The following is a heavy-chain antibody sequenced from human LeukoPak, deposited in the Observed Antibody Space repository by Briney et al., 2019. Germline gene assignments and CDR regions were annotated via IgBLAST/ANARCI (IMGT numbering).Heavy chain of an antibody. V-gene: IGHV1-2*02. D-gene: IGHD3-3*01. CDR1: GYTLTGYY. J-gene: IGHJ4*02. CDR2: INPNSGGT. Sequence: ASVKVSCKASGYTLTGYYMHWVRQAPGQGLEWMGWINPNSGGTNYAQKFQGRVTMTRDTSISTAYMELSRLRSDDTAVYYCARDRRASGLYYFDYWGQGTLVTVSS. CDR3: ARDRRASGLYYFDY.